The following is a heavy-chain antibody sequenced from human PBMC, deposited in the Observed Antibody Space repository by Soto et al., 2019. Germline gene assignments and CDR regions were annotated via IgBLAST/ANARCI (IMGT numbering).Heavy chain of an antibody. Sequence: QLHLVQSGAVVKKPGASVTVSCSASGYPVTAYYMHWVRQAPGRGLEWMGGINPATGAAKYTQTFQGRVTMTRDTSTSTVFMELSGLTSEDPAVFYWARGGGVGVAGSAAFDMWGQGTWVTVSS. CDR3: ARGGGVGVAGSAAFDM. V-gene: IGHV1-2*02. CDR1: GYPVTAYY. J-gene: IGHJ3*02. D-gene: IGHD3-3*01. CDR2: INPATGAA.